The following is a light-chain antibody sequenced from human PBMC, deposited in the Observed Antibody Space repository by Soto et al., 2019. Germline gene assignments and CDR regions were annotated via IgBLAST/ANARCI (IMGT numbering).Light chain of an antibody. CDR3: SSFISNRLSV. CDR1: SSDVGGYNY. CDR2: DVS. Sequence: QSALTQPASVSGSPGQSITISCTGTSSDVGGYNYVSWYQQHPGKAPKLMIYDVSNRPSGGSNRFSGSKSGNTASLAISGLQAEDEADGYSSSFISNRLSVFGPGTQVTV. V-gene: IGLV2-14*01. J-gene: IGLJ1*01.